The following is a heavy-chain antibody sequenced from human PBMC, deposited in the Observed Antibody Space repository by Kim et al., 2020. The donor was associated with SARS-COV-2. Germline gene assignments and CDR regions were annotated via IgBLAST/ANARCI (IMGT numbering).Heavy chain of an antibody. V-gene: IGHV4-4*02. CDR2: IYHSGST. CDR1: GGSISSSNW. Sequence: SETLSLTCAVSGGSISSSNWWSWVRQPPGKGLEWIGEIYHSGSTNYNPSLKSRVTISVDKSKNQFSLKLSSVTAADTAVYYCARGPPEAQMFPTPLDYWGQGTLVTVSS. D-gene: IGHD3-10*02. J-gene: IGHJ4*02. CDR3: ARGPPEAQMFPTPLDY.